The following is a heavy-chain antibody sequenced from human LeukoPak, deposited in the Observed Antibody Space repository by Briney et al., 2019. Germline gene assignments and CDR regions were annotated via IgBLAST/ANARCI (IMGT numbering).Heavy chain of an antibody. V-gene: IGHV1-2*02. J-gene: IGHJ4*02. CDR1: GYTFTGDY. CDR3: ASLAARTDDFDY. Sequence: ASVKVSCKAAGYTFTGDYMHWARQDPGQGLEWMGWINPNSGGTNYAQKFQGRVTMTRDTSISTAYMELSRLRSDDTAVYYCASLAARTDDFDYWGQGTLVTVSS. D-gene: IGHD6-6*01. CDR2: INPNSGGT.